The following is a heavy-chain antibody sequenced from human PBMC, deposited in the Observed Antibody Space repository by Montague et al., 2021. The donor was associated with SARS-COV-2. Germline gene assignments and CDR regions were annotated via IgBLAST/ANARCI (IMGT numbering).Heavy chain of an antibody. CDR3: ARRPHYYDSSGYYYPGPQRYYSDC. D-gene: IGHD3-22*01. J-gene: IGHJ4*02. Sequence: SETLSLTCAVYGGSFSGYYWSWIRQPPGKGLEWIGEINHSGSTNYNPSLKSRVTISVDTSKNQFSLKLSSVTAADTAVYYCARRPHYYDSSGYYYPGPQRYYSDCWGQGTRVTVSS. CDR2: INHSGST. V-gene: IGHV4-34*01. CDR1: GGSFSGYY.